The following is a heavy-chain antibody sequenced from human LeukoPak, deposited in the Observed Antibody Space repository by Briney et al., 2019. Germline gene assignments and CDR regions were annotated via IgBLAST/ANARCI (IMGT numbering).Heavy chain of an antibody. CDR3: ARLPITKRAMDV. CDR1: GDSIRGGDSY. D-gene: IGHD3-3*01. V-gene: IGHV4-39*01. CDR2: IYYVGSP. J-gene: IGHJ6*02. Sequence: SETLSLTCSVSGDSIRGGDSYWGWIRQNPWKGLEWVGSIYYVGSPHYNPSLNSRQVTMSVDTLKNQFSLKLTSVTAADTAVYYCARLPITKRAMDVWGQGTTVTVSS.